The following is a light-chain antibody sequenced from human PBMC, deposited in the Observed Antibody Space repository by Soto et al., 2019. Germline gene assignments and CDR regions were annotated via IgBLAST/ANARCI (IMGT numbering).Light chain of an antibody. CDR2: DAS. J-gene: IGKJ5*01. CDR3: QQGSKWHT. V-gene: IGKV3-11*01. Sequence: EIVLTQSPATLSLSPGERATLSCRASQSVSINLAWYQQQPGRPPRLLIYDASNSAPGIPARFSGSGSGSDFHPTSSRLEAEDFVDYYCQQGSKWHTFGQGTRLEIK. CDR1: QSVSIN.